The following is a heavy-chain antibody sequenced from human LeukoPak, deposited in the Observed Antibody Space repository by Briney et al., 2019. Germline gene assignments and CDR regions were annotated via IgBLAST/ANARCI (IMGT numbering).Heavy chain of an antibody. V-gene: IGHV3-7*01. CDR3: ARWLYNSGWAIDY. CDR2: IRQDGSGK. Sequence: PGGSLRLSCTASGFTFSTYYMAWVRQAPGKGLDWVANIRQDGSGKFYVDSVKGRLTISRDNAKNSLFLQMNSLRAEDTAVYFCARWLYNSGWAIDYWGQGTLVTVSS. CDR1: GFTFSTYY. D-gene: IGHD6-19*01. J-gene: IGHJ4*02.